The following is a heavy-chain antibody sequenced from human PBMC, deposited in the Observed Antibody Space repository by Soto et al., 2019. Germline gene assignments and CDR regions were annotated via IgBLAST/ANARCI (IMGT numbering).Heavy chain of an antibody. CDR3: AREMATTDLYYYYGMDV. V-gene: IGHV3-66*01. CDR2: IYSGGST. Sequence: EVQLVESGGGLVQPGGSLRLSCAASGFTVSSNYMSWVRQAPGKGLEWVSVIYSGGSTYYADSVKGRFTISRDNSKNTLYLQMNSLRAEDTAVYYCAREMATTDLYYYYGMDVWGQGTTVTVSS. J-gene: IGHJ6*02. CDR1: GFTVSSNY. D-gene: IGHD1-1*01.